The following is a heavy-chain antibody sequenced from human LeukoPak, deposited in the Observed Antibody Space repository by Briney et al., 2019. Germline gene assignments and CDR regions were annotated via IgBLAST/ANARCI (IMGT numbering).Heavy chain of an antibody. V-gene: IGHV1-69*04. CDR1: GGTFSSYA. Sequence: SVKVSCKASGGTFSSYAISWVRQAPGQGLEWMGRIIPILGIANYAQKFQGRVTITADKSTSTAYMELSSLRSEDTAVYYCARTAAERAFDIWGQGTMVTVSS. J-gene: IGHJ3*02. D-gene: IGHD6-13*01. CDR2: IIPILGIA. CDR3: ARTAAERAFDI.